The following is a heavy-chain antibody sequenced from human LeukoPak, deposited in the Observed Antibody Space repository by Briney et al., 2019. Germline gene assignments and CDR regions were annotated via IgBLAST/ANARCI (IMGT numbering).Heavy chain of an antibody. V-gene: IGHV3-48*03. CDR1: GFTFSSYE. CDR3: ARDIQLST. CDR2: ISSSGRTI. J-gene: IGHJ3*01. Sequence: PGGSLRLSCAASGFTFSSYEVNWVRQAPGKGLEWVSYISSSGRTIYYADSVRGRFTISRDNSKDTLYLQMNSLRAEDTAIYYCARDIQLSTWGLGTMVTVSS. D-gene: IGHD5-24*01.